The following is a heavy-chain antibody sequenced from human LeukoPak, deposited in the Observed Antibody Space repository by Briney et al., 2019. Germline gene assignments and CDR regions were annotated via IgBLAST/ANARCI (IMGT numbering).Heavy chain of an antibody. Sequence: PSETLSLTCTVSGGSISSSSYYWGWIRQPPGKGLEWIGNIYYSGSTYYSPSLKSRVTISVDTSKNQFSLKLSSVTAADTAVCYCARPVPSRLGWFDPWGQGTLVTVSS. CDR2: IYYSGST. J-gene: IGHJ5*02. D-gene: IGHD1-1*01. CDR3: ARPVPSRLGWFDP. V-gene: IGHV4-39*01. CDR1: GGSISSSSYY.